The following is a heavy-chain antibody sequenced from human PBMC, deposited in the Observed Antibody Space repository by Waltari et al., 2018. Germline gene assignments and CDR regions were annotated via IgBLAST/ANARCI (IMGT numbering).Heavy chain of an antibody. V-gene: IGHV3-53*01. Sequence: EVQLVESGGGLIQPGGSLRLSCAAYGFTVSSKSMTWVRQAPGKGLEWVSVIHSGGDSYHADSVKGRFTISRDNSKNTLYLQMNSLRAEDTAVYYCARLPPGDYWGQGTLVTVSS. J-gene: IGHJ4*02. CDR3: ARLPPGDY. CDR2: IHSGGDS. D-gene: IGHD3-10*01. CDR1: GFTVSSKS.